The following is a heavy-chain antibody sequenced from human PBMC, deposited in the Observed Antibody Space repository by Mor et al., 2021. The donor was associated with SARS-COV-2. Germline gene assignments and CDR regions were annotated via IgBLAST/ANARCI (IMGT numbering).Heavy chain of an antibody. CDR3: AKDPKRAPAAGGMDV. J-gene: IGHJ6*02. Sequence: GLEWVSAISGSGGSTYYADSVKGRFTISRDNSKNTLYLQMNSLRAEDTAVYYCAKDPKRAPAAGGMDVWGQGTTVTVSS. CDR2: ISGSGGST. D-gene: IGHD2-2*01. V-gene: IGHV3-23*01.